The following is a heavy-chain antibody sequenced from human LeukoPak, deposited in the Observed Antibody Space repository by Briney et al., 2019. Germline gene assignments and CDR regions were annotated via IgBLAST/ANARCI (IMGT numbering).Heavy chain of an antibody. Sequence: PGGSLRLSCAAPGFTFSSYGMHWVRQAPGKGLEWVAFIRYDGSNKYYADSVKGRFTISRDNSKNTLYLQMNSLRAEDTAVYYCAKDPLTTVTLGYFDYWGQGTLVTVSS. CDR1: GFTFSSYG. CDR3: AKDPLTTVTLGYFDY. CDR2: IRYDGSNK. V-gene: IGHV3-30*02. J-gene: IGHJ4*02. D-gene: IGHD4-17*01.